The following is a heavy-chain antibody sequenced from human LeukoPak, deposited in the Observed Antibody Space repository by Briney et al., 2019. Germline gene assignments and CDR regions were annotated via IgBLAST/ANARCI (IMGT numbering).Heavy chain of an antibody. V-gene: IGHV3-23*01. CDR3: AKDPSSSSLNDAFDI. Sequence: GGSLRLSCAASGFTFSSYAMSWVRQAPGKGLEWVSAISGSGGSTYYADSVKGRFTVSRDNSKNTLYLQMNSLRAEDTAVYYCAKDPSSSSLNDAFDIWGQGTMVTVSS. D-gene: IGHD6-6*01. J-gene: IGHJ3*02. CDR2: ISGSGGST. CDR1: GFTFSSYA.